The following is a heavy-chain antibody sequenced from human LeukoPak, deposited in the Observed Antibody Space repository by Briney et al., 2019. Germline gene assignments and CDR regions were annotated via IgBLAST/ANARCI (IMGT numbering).Heavy chain of an antibody. Sequence: GGSLRLSCAASGFTFRNAWMSWVRQAPGNGLEWLGRIKSKTVGGTTDYAAPVKGRFTISRDDSKNTLYLQMNSLKTEDTAVYYCVGYCSGGNCPNAFDIWGQGTMVTVSS. CDR1: GFTFRNAW. CDR2: IKSKTVGGTT. CDR3: VGYCSGGNCPNAFDI. D-gene: IGHD2-15*01. J-gene: IGHJ3*02. V-gene: IGHV3-15*01.